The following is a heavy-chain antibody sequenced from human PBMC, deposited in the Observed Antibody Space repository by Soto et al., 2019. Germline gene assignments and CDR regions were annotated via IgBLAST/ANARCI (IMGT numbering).Heavy chain of an antibody. CDR2: INPNSGDT. J-gene: IGHJ4*01. CDR3: GSPRSGPSPDVGH. Sequence: ASVKVSCKASVFSVDTTYCIHWVRRAPGQGLEWMGSINPNSGDTNYAQNFQGRVTMTRDTSISTAYMEVSSLTSDDTAVYYCGSPRSGPSPDVGHWGLGTQVTVSS. V-gene: IGHV1-2*02. D-gene: IGHD2-15*01. CDR1: VFSVDTTYC.